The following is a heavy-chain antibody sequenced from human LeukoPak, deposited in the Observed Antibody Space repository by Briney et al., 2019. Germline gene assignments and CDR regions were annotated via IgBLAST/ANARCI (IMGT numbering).Heavy chain of an antibody. Sequence: SETLSLTCTVSGGSISSSSYYWGWIRQPPGKGLEWIGSIYYSGSTYYNPSLKSRVTISVDTSKNQFSLKLSSVTAADTAVYYCAREREPPYYYDSSGYYWAYWGQGTLVTVSS. CDR2: IYYSGST. J-gene: IGHJ4*02. CDR1: GGSISSSSYY. D-gene: IGHD3-22*01. CDR3: AREREPPYYYDSSGYYWAY. V-gene: IGHV4-39*07.